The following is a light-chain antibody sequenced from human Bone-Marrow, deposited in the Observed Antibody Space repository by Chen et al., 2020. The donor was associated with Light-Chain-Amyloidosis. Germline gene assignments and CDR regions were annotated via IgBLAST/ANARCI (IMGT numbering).Light chain of an antibody. J-gene: IGLJ2*01. CDR1: SSDVGGYND. CDR2: DVG. V-gene: IGLV2-11*01. CDR3: TSQAGSNTDAA. Sequence: QSALTQPRSVAGSPGQSGTISCTGTSSDVGGYNDVSWYQQHPGKAPKLMMYDVGQRPSGVPARLSGSNDSNTASLTISRLQSEDEDDYYATSQAGSNTDAAFGGGTKLTVL.